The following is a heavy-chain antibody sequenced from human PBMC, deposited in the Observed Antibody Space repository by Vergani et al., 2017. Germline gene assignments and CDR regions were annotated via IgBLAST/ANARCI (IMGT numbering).Heavy chain of an antibody. CDR2: MNPNSGTT. J-gene: IGHJ4*02. CDR3: ASDTPEKWELLLDY. Sequence: QVQLVQSGAEVKKPGASVKVSCRASGYSFSSYDISWVRQATGQGLEWMGWMNPNSGTTGYAQKFQGRVTITADESTSTAYMELSSLRSEDTAVYYCASDTPEKWELLLDYWGQGTLVTVSS. V-gene: IGHV1-8*01. CDR1: GYSFSSYD. D-gene: IGHD1-26*01.